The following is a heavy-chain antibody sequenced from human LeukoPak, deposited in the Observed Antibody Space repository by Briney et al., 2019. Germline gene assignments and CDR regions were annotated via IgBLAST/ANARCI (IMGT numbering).Heavy chain of an antibody. Sequence: ASVKVSCKASEYGFTNYYIHWVRQAPGQGLEWTGAIQFSGGTTTYAQKFQGRVTMTRDTSTNTVYMELNSLRSDDTAVYYCAREGTTTVTKNFDYWGQGTLVTVSS. CDR2: IQFSGGTT. CDR1: EYGFTNYY. J-gene: IGHJ4*02. V-gene: IGHV1-46*01. CDR3: AREGTTTVTKNFDY. D-gene: IGHD4-17*01.